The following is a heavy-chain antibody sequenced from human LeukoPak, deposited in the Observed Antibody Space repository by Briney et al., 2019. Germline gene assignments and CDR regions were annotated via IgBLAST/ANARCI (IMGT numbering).Heavy chain of an antibody. Sequence: GASVKVSCKASGYTFTSYDIPWVRQATGQGLEWMGWMNPNSGDTGYAQKFQGRVTITRNTSMSTAYMELYSLRSEDTAVYYCATFRGFDYWGQGTLVTVSS. CDR2: MNPNSGDT. CDR1: GYTFTSYD. V-gene: IGHV1-8*03. J-gene: IGHJ4*02. CDR3: ATFRGFDY. D-gene: IGHD3-10*01.